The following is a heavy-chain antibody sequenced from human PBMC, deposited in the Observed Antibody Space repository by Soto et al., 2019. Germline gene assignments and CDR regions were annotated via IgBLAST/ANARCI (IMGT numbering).Heavy chain of an antibody. CDR3: TTKPKITKIVVVESDY. Sequence: GGSLRLSCAASGFTFSNAWMSWVRQAPGKGLEWVGRIKSKTDGGTTDCAAPVKGRFTISRDDSKNTLYLQMNSLKTEDTAVYYCTTKPKITKIVVVESDYWGQGTLVTVSS. J-gene: IGHJ4*02. V-gene: IGHV3-15*01. D-gene: IGHD3-22*01. CDR1: GFTFSNAW. CDR2: IKSKTDGGTT.